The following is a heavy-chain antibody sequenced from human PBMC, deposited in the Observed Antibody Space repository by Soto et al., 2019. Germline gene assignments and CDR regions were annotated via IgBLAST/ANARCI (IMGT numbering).Heavy chain of an antibody. V-gene: IGHV3-7*01. CDR1: GFTFSSYW. Sequence: PGGSLRLSCAASGFTFSSYWMSWVRQAPGKGLEWVANIKQDGSEKYYVDSVKGRFTISRDNAKNSLYLQMNSLRAEDTAVYYCARDSRLSWYCSSTSCYSGYSGYDTGFDYWGQGTLVTVSS. CDR3: ARDSRLSWYCSSTSCYSGYSGYDTGFDY. J-gene: IGHJ4*02. D-gene: IGHD2-2*02. CDR2: IKQDGSEK.